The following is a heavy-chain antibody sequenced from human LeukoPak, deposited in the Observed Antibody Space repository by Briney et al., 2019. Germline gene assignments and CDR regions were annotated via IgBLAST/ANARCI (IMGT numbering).Heavy chain of an antibody. J-gene: IGHJ6*02. CDR2: IYYSGST. V-gene: IGHV4-31*03. Sequence: SETLSLTCTVSGGSISSGGYYRSWIRQHPGKGLEWIGYIYYSGSTYYNPSLKSRVTISVDTSKNQFSLKLSSVTAADTAVYYCARGQLWLRGFYYYYYGMDVWGQGTTVTVSS. D-gene: IGHD5-18*01. CDR1: GGSISSGGYY. CDR3: ARGQLWLRGFYYYYYGMDV.